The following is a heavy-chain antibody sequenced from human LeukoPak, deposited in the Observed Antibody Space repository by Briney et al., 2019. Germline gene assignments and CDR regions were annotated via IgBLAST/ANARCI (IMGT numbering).Heavy chain of an antibody. Sequence: PGGSLRLSCAASGFKFDDYAMHWVRQAPGKGLEWVSGITWNSVIIAYADSVKGRFTISRDNAQNSVYLQMNSLRAEDTAVYYCVRDFCGGDCSGRFDPWGQGTLVTVSS. CDR2: ITWNSVII. V-gene: IGHV3-9*01. CDR1: GFKFDDYA. CDR3: VRDFCGGDCSGRFDP. D-gene: IGHD2-21*02. J-gene: IGHJ5*02.